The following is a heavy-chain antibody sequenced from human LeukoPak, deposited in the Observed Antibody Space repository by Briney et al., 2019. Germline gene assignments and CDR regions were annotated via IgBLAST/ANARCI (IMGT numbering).Heavy chain of an antibody. CDR2: ISSGSSGI. CDR3: VRDLYYAFDY. Sequence: QTGGSLRLSRAASGFTFSTYSMNWVRQAPGKGLEWVSYISSGSSGIYYADSVKGRFTISRDNAKNSLLLQMNSLRDEDTAVYYCVRDLYYAFDYWGQGTLVTVSS. J-gene: IGHJ4*02. CDR1: GFTFSTYS. D-gene: IGHD3-3*01. V-gene: IGHV3-48*02.